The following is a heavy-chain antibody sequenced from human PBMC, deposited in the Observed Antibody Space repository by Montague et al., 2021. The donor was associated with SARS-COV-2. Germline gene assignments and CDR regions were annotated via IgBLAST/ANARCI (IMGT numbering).Heavy chain of an antibody. CDR3: ARAIWRLDV. V-gene: IGHV4-4*07. J-gene: IGHJ2*01. Sequence: SETLSLTCSVSGDSISRYYWSWIRQSDGKGLEWIGRIYTGGYVNYNPALQRRVSMSVDTSKTQVSLNVTSVTAADTAVYYCARAIWRLDVWGRGTLVTVSS. CDR2: IYTGGYV. CDR1: GDSISRYY.